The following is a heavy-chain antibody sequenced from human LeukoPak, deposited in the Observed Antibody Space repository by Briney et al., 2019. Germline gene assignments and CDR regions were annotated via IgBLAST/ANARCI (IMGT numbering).Heavy chain of an antibody. CDR2: IYYSGST. CDR3: ARDQNGFGGRYNWFDP. Sequence: PSETLSLTCTVSGGSISSYYWSWIRQPPGKGLEWIGYIYYSGSTNYNPSLKSRVTISVDTSKNQFSLKLSSVTAADTAVYYCARDQNGFGGRYNWFDPWGQGTLVTVSS. V-gene: IGHV4-59*01. J-gene: IGHJ5*02. CDR1: GGSISSYY. D-gene: IGHD3-10*01.